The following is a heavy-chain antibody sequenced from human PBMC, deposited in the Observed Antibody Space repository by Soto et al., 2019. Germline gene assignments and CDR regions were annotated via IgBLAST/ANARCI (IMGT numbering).Heavy chain of an antibody. V-gene: IGHV1-3*01. J-gene: IGHJ6*02. CDR1: GYTFTSYA. D-gene: IGHD3-22*01. CDR3: ARGYYYDSSGYNYYYYSGMDV. Sequence: ASVKVSCKASGYTFTSYAMHWVRQAPGQRLEWMGWINAGNGNTKYSQKFQGRVTITRDTSASTAYMELSSLRSEDTAVYYCARGYYYDSSGYNYYYYSGMDVWGQGTTVTVSS. CDR2: INAGNGNT.